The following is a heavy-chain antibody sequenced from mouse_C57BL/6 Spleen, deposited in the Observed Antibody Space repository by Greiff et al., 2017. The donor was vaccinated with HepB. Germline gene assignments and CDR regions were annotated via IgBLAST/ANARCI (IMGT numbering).Heavy chain of an antibody. V-gene: IGHV1-85*01. CDR2: IYHRDGST. CDR3: ARVPVATGDWYFDV. Sequence: VQLQQSGPELVQPGASVKLSCKASGYTFTSYDINWVKQRPGQGLEWIGWIYHRDGSTKSNEKFKGKATLTVDTSYSTAYMELHSLTSEDSAVYFCARVPVATGDWYFDVWGTVTTVTVSS. CDR1: GYTFTSYD. D-gene: IGHD1-1*01. J-gene: IGHJ1*03.